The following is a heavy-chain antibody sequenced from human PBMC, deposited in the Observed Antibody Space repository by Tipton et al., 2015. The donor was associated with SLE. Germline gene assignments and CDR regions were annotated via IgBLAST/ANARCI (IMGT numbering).Heavy chain of an antibody. CDR3: AREHGSDSYGSPFDY. CDR1: GFTFSDYY. V-gene: IGHV3-11*04. CDR2: ISSSGSTI. J-gene: IGHJ4*02. Sequence: SLRLSCAASGFTFSDYYMSWIRQAPGKGLEWVSYISSSGSTIYYADSVKGRFTISRDNSKNTLYLQMNSLRAEDTAVYYCAREHGSDSYGSPFDYWGQGTLVTVSS. D-gene: IGHD5-18*01.